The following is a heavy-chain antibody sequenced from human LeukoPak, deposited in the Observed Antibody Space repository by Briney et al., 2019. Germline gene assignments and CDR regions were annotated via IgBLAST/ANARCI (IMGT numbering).Heavy chain of an antibody. D-gene: IGHD5-12*01. CDR1: GFTFSSYS. Sequence: GGSLRLSCAASGFTFSSYSMNWVRQAPGKGLEWVSSISSSSSYIYYADSVKGRFTISRDNAKNSLYLQMNSLRAEDTAVYYCARAVDIVATSYFDYWGQGTLVTVSS. CDR3: ARAVDIVATSYFDY. J-gene: IGHJ4*02. CDR2: ISSSSSYI. V-gene: IGHV3-21*01.